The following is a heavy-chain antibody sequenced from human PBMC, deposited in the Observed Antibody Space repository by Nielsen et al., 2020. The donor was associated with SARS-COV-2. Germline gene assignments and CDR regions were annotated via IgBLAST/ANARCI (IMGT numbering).Heavy chain of an antibody. Sequence: SETLSLTCTVSGGSISSYYWSWIRQPAGKGLEWIGRIYTSGSTNYNPSLKSRVTISVDTSKNQFSLKLSSVTAADTAVYYCARVRRDYYGSGSYYKKAPDYWGQGTLVTVSS. D-gene: IGHD3-10*01. CDR3: ARVRRDYYGSGSYYKKAPDY. J-gene: IGHJ4*02. V-gene: IGHV4-4*07. CDR1: GGSISSYY. CDR2: IYTSGST.